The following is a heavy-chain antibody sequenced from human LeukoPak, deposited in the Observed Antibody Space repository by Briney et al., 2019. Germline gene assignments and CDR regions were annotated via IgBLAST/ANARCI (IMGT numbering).Heavy chain of an antibody. D-gene: IGHD3-22*01. Sequence: GGSLRLSCAASGFAFSNAWMNWVRQAPGKGLEWVGRIKSKTDGGTTDYAAPVKGRSTISRDDSKNTLYLQMNSLKTEDTAVYYCSTTYYYDSSEGYWGQGTLVTVSS. CDR3: STTYYYDSSEGY. CDR2: IKSKTDGGTT. V-gene: IGHV3-15*07. J-gene: IGHJ4*02. CDR1: GFAFSNAW.